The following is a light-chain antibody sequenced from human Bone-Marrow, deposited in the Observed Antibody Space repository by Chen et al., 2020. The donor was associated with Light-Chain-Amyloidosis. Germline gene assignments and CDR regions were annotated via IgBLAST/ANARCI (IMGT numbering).Light chain of an antibody. J-gene: IGLJ3*02. CDR2: DDR. CDR3: QVWDRRSDRPV. V-gene: IGLV3-21*02. Sequence: SYVLTQPSSGAVAPGQTATIACGGNNLGSTSVHWYQPTPGPAPLLVVYDDRDRPSGIPERLSGSNSGNTATLTISRVEAGDEADYYCQVWDRRSDRPVFGGGTKLTVL. CDR1: NLGSTS.